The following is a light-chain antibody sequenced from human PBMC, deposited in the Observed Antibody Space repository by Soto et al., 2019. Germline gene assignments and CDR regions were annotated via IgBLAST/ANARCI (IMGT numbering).Light chain of an antibody. J-gene: IGKJ1*01. V-gene: IGKV3-20*01. Sequence: EILLTQSPATLPVSPGERATLSCRASRSVSSSYLAWYQQKPGQAPRLLIYGASSRATGIPDRFSGSGSGTDFTLTISRLEPEDFAVYYCQQYGNSPQTFGQGTKVDIK. CDR2: GAS. CDR3: QQYGNSPQT. CDR1: RSVSSSY.